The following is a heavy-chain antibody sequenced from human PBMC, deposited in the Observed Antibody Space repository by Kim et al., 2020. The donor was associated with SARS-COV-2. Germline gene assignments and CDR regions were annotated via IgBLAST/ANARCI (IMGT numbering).Heavy chain of an antibody. V-gene: IGHV1-69*13. J-gene: IGHJ3*02. Sequence: SVKVSCKASGGTFSSYAISWVRQAPGQGLEWMGGIIPIFGTANYAQKFQGRVTITADESTSTAYMELSSLRSEDTAVYYCASAWGDGYKGGDAFDIWGQGTMVTVSS. D-gene: IGHD5-12*01. CDR1: GGTFSSYA. CDR2: IIPIFGTA. CDR3: ASAWGDGYKGGDAFDI.